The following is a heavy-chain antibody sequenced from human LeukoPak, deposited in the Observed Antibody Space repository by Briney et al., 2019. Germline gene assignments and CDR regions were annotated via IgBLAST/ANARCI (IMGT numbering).Heavy chain of an antibody. CDR2: IVVGSGNT. D-gene: IGHD2-2*01. J-gene: IGHJ5*02. CDR1: GFTFTSSA. CDR3: AKSGCSSTSCYGLFSGWFDP. Sequence: SVKVSCKASGFTFTSSAVQWVRQARGQRLEWIGWIVVGSGNTNYAQKFQERVTITRDMSTSTAYMELSSLRSEDTAVYYCAKSGCSSTSCYGLFSGWFDPWGQGTLVTVSS. V-gene: IGHV1-58*01.